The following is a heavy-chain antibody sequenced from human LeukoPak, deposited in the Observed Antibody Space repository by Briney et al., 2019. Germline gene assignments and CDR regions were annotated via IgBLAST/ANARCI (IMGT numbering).Heavy chain of an antibody. D-gene: IGHD4-4*01. J-gene: IGHJ5*02. CDR2: IYYSGST. Sequence: SETLSLTCTVSGGSISSYYWSWIRQPPGKGLEWIGYIYYSGSTNYNPSLKSRVTISVDTSKNQLSLKLSSVTAADTAVYYCARMTTVWRNWFDPWGQGTLVTVSP. V-gene: IGHV4-59*01. CDR3: ARMTTVWRNWFDP. CDR1: GGSISSYY.